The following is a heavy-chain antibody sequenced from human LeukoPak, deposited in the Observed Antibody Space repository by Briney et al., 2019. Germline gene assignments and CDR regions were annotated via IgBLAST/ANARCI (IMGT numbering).Heavy chain of an antibody. CDR1: GFTFSSYS. CDR3: ARDLLGGYDFEGSS. J-gene: IGHJ5*02. Sequence: PGGSLRLSCAASGFTFSSYSMNWVRQAPGKGLEWVSSISSSSSYIYYADSVKGRFTISRDNAKNSLYLQMNSLRAEDTAVYYRARDLLGGYDFEGSSWGQGTLVTVSS. CDR2: ISSSSSYI. V-gene: IGHV3-21*01. D-gene: IGHD5-12*01.